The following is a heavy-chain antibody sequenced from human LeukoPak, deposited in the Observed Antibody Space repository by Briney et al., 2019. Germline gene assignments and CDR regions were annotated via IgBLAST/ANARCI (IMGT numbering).Heavy chain of an antibody. CDR2: ISAYNGNT. CDR3: ARDAQRTMVPGPCDSGDCYEGY. V-gene: IGHV1-18*01. J-gene: IGHJ4*02. D-gene: IGHD2-21*02. CDR1: GYTFTSYG. Sequence: GASVKVSCKASGYTFTSYGISWVRQAPGQGLEWMGWISAYNGNTNYAQKLQGRVTMTTDTSTSTAYMELRSLGSDDTAVYYCARDAQRTMVPGPCDSGDCYEGYWGQGTLVTVSS.